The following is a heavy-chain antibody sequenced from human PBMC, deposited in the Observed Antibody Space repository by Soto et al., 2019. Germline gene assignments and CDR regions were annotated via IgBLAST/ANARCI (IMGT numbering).Heavy chain of an antibody. CDR3: ARVVLTITRGAFDA. Sequence: QVQLQESGPGLVKPSWTLSLTCAVSGGSISSSHWWTWARQSPGKGLEYIGEISHSGTSNSNPSLKSRVTLSVDKSKNHFSLTLTSVTAADTAVYYCARVVLTITRGAFDAWGQGTLVIVSS. CDR2: ISHSGTS. V-gene: IGHV4-4*02. D-gene: IGHD3-9*01. CDR1: GGSISSSHW. J-gene: IGHJ3*01.